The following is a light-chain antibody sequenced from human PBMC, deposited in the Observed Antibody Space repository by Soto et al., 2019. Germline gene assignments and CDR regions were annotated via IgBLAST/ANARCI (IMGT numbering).Light chain of an antibody. CDR2: GAS. CDR1: QSVRNSY. J-gene: IGKJ2*01. Sequence: EIVLTQSPGTLSLSPGERATLSCRASQSVRNSYLAWYQQKPGQAPRLLIYGASGRATGTPDRFSGSGSGTDFTLTISRLEPEDFAVYYCQQYGTSPYTFGQRTKLEI. V-gene: IGKV3-20*01. CDR3: QQYGTSPYT.